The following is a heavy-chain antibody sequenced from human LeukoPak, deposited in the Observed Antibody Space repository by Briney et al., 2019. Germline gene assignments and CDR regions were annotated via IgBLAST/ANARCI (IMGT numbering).Heavy chain of an antibody. Sequence: GGSLRLSCAASGFTFSNYAMHWVRQAPGKGLEWVAVISYDGSNKYYADSVKGRFTISRDNSRNTLYLQMNSLRAEDTAVYYCARDYYGMDVWGRGTTVTVSS. CDR3: ARDYYGMDV. CDR2: ISYDGSNK. V-gene: IGHV3-30-3*01. J-gene: IGHJ6*02. CDR1: GFTFSNYA.